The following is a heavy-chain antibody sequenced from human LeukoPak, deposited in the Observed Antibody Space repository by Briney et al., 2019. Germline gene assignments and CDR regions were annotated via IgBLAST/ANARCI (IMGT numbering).Heavy chain of an antibody. CDR2: ISSSSSYI. CDR3: ARVRYYYDSSDPDY. V-gene: IGHV3-21*01. J-gene: IGHJ4*02. CDR1: GFTFSSYS. Sequence: GGSLRLSCAASGFTFSSYSMNWVRQAPGKGLEWVSSISSSSSYIYYADSVKGRFTISRDNAKNSLYMHMNSLRAEDTAVYYCARVRYYYDSSDPDYWGQGNLVTVSS. D-gene: IGHD3-22*01.